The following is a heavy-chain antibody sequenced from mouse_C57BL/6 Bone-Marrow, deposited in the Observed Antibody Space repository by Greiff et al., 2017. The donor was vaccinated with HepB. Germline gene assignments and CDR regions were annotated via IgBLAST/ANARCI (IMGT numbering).Heavy chain of an antibody. J-gene: IGHJ2*01. CDR1: GLTFSDYY. CDR3: ARHGAAYYFDY. V-gene: IGHV5-12*01. Sequence: EVHLVESGGGLVQPGGSLKLSCAASGLTFSDYYMYWVRQTPEKRLEWVAYISNGGGSTYYPDTVKGRFTISRDNAKNTLYLQMSRLKSEDTAMYYCARHGAAYYFDYWGQGTTLTVSS. CDR2: ISNGGGST.